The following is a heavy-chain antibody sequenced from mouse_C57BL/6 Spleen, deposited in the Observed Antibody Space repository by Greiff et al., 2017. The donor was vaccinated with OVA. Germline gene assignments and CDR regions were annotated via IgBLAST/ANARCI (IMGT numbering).Heavy chain of an antibody. Sequence: LQESGPELVKPGASVKISCKASGYSFTSYYIHWVKQRPGQGLEWIGWIYPGSGNTKYNEKFKGKATLTADTSSSTAYMQLSSLTSEDSAVYYCARDYYGSSYGYFDVWGTGTTVTVSS. D-gene: IGHD1-1*01. CDR2: IYPGSGNT. J-gene: IGHJ1*03. CDR1: GYSFTSYY. V-gene: IGHV1-66*01. CDR3: ARDYYGSSYGYFDV.